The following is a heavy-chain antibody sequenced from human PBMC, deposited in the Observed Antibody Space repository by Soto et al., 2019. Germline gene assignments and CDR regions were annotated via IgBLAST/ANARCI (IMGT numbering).Heavy chain of an antibody. CDR2: IYYSGST. J-gene: IGHJ4*02. D-gene: IGHD2-15*01. CDR3: ARPHCSGGSCYLDY. Sequence: TSETLSLTCTVSGGSISSSSYYWGWIRQPPGKGLEWIGSIYYSGSTYYNPSLKSRVTISVDTSKNQFSLKLSSVTAADTAVYYCARPHCSGGSCYLDYWGQGTLVTVSS. CDR1: GGSISSSSYY. V-gene: IGHV4-39*01.